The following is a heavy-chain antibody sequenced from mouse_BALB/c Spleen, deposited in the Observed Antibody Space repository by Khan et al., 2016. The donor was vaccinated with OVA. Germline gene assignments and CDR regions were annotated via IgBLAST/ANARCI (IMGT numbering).Heavy chain of an antibody. CDR3: ARGNYYGYYFDY. D-gene: IGHD1-1*01. CDR2: ISYSGGT. Sequence: LLESGPGLVKPSQSLSLTCTVTGYSITSGYAWNWIRQFPGNKLEWMGYISYSGGTSYNPSLKSRISITRDTSKNQFFLQLNSVTTEDTATYYCARGNYYGYYFDYWGQGTPLTVSS. V-gene: IGHV3-2*02. J-gene: IGHJ2*01. CDR1: GYSITSGYA.